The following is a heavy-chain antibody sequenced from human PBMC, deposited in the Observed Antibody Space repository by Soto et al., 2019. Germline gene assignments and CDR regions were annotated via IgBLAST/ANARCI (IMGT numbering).Heavy chain of an antibody. D-gene: IGHD6-13*01. CDR1: GFTFSSYS. CDR3: ARDWGSWPGGSSSSWSYYYYGMDV. V-gene: IGHV3-21*01. CDR2: ISSSSSYI. J-gene: IGHJ6*02. Sequence: EVQLVESGGGLVKPGGSLRLSCAASGFTFSSYSMNWVRQAPGKGLEWVSSISSSSSYIYYADSVKGRFTISRDNAKNSLYLQMNSLRAEDTAVYYCARDWGSWPGGSSSSWSYYYYGMDVWGQGTTVTVSS.